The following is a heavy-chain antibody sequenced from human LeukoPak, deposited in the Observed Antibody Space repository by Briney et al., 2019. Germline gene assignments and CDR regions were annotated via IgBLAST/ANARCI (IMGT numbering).Heavy chain of an antibody. Sequence: RGSLRLFCAASGFTFSNYGMSWVRQAPGKGLEWVSSHSGSSTYYADSAKGRFTISRDSSKNTVYLQMNSLRAEDTALYYCAKEVSNSDSGDRFDYWGQGTLVTVSS. CDR1: GFTFSNYG. V-gene: IGHV3-23*01. D-gene: IGHD7-27*01. CDR3: AKEVSNSDSGDRFDY. J-gene: IGHJ4*02. CDR2: SHSGSST.